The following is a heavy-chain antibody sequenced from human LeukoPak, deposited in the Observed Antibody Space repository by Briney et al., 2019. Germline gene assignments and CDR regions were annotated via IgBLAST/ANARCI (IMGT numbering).Heavy chain of an antibody. CDR1: GFTFSNYD. D-gene: IGHD3-22*01. CDR2: IATTGDT. J-gene: IGHJ4*02. CDR3: ARGNSDCSGYTFDY. V-gene: IGHV3-13*01. Sequence: GGSLRLSCSASGFTFSNYDMHWVRQVTGKGLEWVSAIATTGDTHYPGSVKGRFTISRENAKNSLYLQMSSLRAGVTAVYYCARGNSDCSGYTFDYWGQGTLVTVSS.